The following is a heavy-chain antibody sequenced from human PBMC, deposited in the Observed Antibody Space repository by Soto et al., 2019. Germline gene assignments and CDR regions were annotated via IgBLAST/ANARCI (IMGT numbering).Heavy chain of an antibody. CDR1: GASLGSYN. Sequence: PSETLSLTCTVSGASLGSYNWCWVRTAPGKGLEWIGYVFYTWRANYNASLKSRFSISLDTSNYQFSLKLSSVTAADTAVYDCARDGDGRMTTNPYYYNGMDVWGPGTTVT. CDR2: VFYTWRA. D-gene: IGHD4-4*01. J-gene: IGHJ6*02. V-gene: IGHV4-59*01. CDR3: ARDGDGRMTTNPYYYNGMDV.